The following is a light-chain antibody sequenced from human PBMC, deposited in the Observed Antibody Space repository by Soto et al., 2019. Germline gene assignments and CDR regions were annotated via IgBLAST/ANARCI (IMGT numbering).Light chain of an antibody. Sequence: EIVMTQSPATLSVSPGERATLSCRASQSVSSNLAWYRQKPGQAPRLLIYGASTRATGIPASFSGSGSGTEFSLTISSLQSEDFAVYYCQQYNNWPSGTFGQGTNVDIK. CDR2: GAS. CDR1: QSVSSN. CDR3: QQYNNWPSGT. V-gene: IGKV3-15*01. J-gene: IGKJ1*01.